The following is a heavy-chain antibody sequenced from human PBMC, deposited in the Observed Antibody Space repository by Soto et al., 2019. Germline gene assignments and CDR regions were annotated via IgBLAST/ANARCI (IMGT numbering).Heavy chain of an antibody. D-gene: IGHD6-13*01. Sequence: GGSLRLSCAASGFTFSSYGMHWVRQAPGKGLEWVAVIWYDGSNKYYADSVKGRFTISRDNSKNTLYLQMNSLRAEDTAVYYCARDSAAAGSFDYWGQGTLVTVSS. J-gene: IGHJ4*02. V-gene: IGHV3-33*01. CDR1: GFTFSSYG. CDR2: IWYDGSNK. CDR3: ARDSAAAGSFDY.